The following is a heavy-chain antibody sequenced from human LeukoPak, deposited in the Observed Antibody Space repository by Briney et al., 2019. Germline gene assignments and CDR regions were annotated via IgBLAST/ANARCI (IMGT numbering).Heavy chain of an antibody. V-gene: IGHV1-24*01. D-gene: IGHD3-10*01. CDR1: GYTLTELS. Sequence: ASVEVSCKVCGYTLTELSKHWVRQAPGKGLEWMGGFDPEDGETIYAQKFQGRVTMTEDTSTDTAYMELSSLRSEDTAVYYCATMDITMVRGVIIGPPYYYYYMDVWGKGTTVTVSS. J-gene: IGHJ6*03. CDR3: ATMDITMVRGVIIGPPYYYYYMDV. CDR2: FDPEDGET.